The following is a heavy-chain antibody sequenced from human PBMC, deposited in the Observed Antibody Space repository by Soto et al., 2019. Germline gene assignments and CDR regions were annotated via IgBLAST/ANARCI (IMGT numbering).Heavy chain of an antibody. D-gene: IGHD3-10*01. CDR2: IYSGGST. CDR3: ARDLFITMVRGSPSHYMDV. J-gene: IGHJ6*03. V-gene: IGHV3-53*04. Sequence: GGSLRLSCAASGFTVSSNYMSWVRQAPGKGLEWVSVIYSGGSTYYADSVKGRFTISRHNSKNTLYLQMNSLRAEDTAVYYCARDLFITMVRGSPSHYMDVWSKGTTVTVSS. CDR1: GFTVSSNY.